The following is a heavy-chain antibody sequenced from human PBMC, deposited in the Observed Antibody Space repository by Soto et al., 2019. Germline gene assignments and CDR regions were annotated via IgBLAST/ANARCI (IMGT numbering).Heavy chain of an antibody. CDR2: ISYDGTNK. CDR3: AKDRGRYCSGGTCYLFDS. J-gene: IGHJ4*02. D-gene: IGHD2-15*01. CDR1: GFTFSTYA. V-gene: IGHV3-30*04. Sequence: PGGSLRLSCVPSGFTFSTYAMHWVRQAPGKGLEWVAIISYDGTNKYYADSLKGRFTISRDNSKNTLYLQMNSLRVEDTALYYCAKDRGRYCSGGTCYLFDSWGQGALVTVSS.